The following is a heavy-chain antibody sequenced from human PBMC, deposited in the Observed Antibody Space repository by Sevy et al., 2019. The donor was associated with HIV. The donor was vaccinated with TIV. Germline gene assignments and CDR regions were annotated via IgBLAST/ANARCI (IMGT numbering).Heavy chain of an antibody. J-gene: IGHJ4*02. V-gene: IGHV3-48*01. Sequence: GGSLRLSCAASGFTFRTYSMNWVRQAPGKGLEWLSYINRSSRTIYYADSVEGRFTISRDNAKNSLYLQINSLRAEDTAVYYCARAYSGGWPQGAWTDYWGQGTLVTVSS. CDR3: ARAYSGGWPQGAWTDY. CDR2: INRSSRTI. D-gene: IGHD6-19*01. CDR1: GFTFRTYS.